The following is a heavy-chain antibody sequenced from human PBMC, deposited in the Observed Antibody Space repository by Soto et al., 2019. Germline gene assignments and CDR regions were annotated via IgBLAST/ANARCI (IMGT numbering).Heavy chain of an antibody. CDR2: IWYDGSNK. CDR3: AREVGATPTFDY. V-gene: IGHV3-33*01. D-gene: IGHD1-26*01. Sequence: QVQLVESGGGVVQPGRSLRLSCAASGFTFSSYGMHWVRQAPGKGLEWVAVIWYDGSNKYYADSVKGRFTISRDNSKNTLYLQMNSLRAEDTAVYYCAREVGATPTFDYWGQGTLVTVSS. CDR1: GFTFSSYG. J-gene: IGHJ4*02.